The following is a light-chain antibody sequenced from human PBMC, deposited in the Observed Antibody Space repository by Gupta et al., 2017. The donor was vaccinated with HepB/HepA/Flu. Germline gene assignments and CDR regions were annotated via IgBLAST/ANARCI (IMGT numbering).Light chain of an antibody. CDR3: SSWDDSRNGII. CDR1: SSNIGSNT. V-gene: IGLV1-44*01. CDR2: INN. J-gene: IGLJ2*01. Sequence: QSVLTQPPSASDIPGQRVTISCSGTSSNIGSNTVNWYQHLPGTAPKLLIYINNQRPSGVPARFSGSKSGTSASLAISGLQSEHEADYYCSSWDDSRNGIIFGGGTNLTVL.